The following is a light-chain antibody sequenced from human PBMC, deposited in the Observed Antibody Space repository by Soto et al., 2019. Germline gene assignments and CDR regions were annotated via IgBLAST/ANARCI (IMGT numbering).Light chain of an antibody. CDR3: SSYTSSSTLV. V-gene: IGLV2-14*03. J-gene: IGLJ3*02. Sequence: QSVLTQPTSVSGSPGQSITISCTGTSSDVGGYNFVSWYQQYPTKAPKLMIYDVTKRPSGVSNRFSGSKSGNTASLTISGLQAEDEADYYCSSYTSSSTLVFGGGTKLTVL. CDR1: SSDVGGYNF. CDR2: DVT.